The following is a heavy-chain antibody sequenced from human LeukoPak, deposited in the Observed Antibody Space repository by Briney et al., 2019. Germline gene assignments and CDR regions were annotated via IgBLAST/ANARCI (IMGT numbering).Heavy chain of an antibody. CDR3: AKDIEGTPTYYFDY. Sequence: GRSLRLSCAASGFTLDDYAMHWVRQAPGKGLKWVSGISWNSGSIGYADSVKGRFTISRDNAKNSLYLQMNSLRAEDTALYYCAKDIEGTPTYYFDYWGQGTLVTVSS. CDR2: ISWNSGSI. CDR1: GFTLDDYA. J-gene: IGHJ4*02. V-gene: IGHV3-9*01.